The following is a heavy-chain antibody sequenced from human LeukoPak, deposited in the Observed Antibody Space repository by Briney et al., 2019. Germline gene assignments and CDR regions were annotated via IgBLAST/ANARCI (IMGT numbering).Heavy chain of an antibody. D-gene: IGHD3-16*01. Sequence: GASVKVSCKASVCTFSSYAISWVRQAPGQGLEWRGGIIPIFGTANYAQKFQGRVTITTDESTSTAYMELSRLRSEDTAVYYRAREGGVVWFDPWGQGTLVTVSS. CDR3: AREGGVVWFDP. CDR2: IIPIFGTA. CDR1: VCTFSSYA. V-gene: IGHV1-69*05. J-gene: IGHJ5*02.